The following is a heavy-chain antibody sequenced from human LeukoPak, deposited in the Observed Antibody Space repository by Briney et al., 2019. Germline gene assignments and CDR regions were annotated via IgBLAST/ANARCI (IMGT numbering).Heavy chain of an antibody. D-gene: IGHD6-19*01. V-gene: IGHV3-30*18. CDR1: GFTLSNYA. Sequence: GGSLRLSCAASGFTLSNYAMHWVRQAPGKGLEWVAVISYNGTDKYYADSVKGRFTISRDNSKNTLILQMNSLRAEDTAMYYCAKGEGGDSGWYGDYWGQGTLVTV. CDR2: ISYNGTDK. CDR3: AKGEGGDSGWYGDY. J-gene: IGHJ4*02.